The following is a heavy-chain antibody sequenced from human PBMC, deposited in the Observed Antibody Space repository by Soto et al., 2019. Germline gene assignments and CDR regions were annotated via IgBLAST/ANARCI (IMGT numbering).Heavy chain of an antibody. CDR3: ARRGDSSGYMDS. J-gene: IGHJ4*02. D-gene: IGHD3-22*01. CDR2: IYPGDSDT. CDR1: GYIFTNYW. V-gene: IGHV5-51*01. Sequence: PGESLKISCKASGYIFTNYWIAWVRQMPGKGPEWMGIIYPGDSDTRYSPSFQGQVTISADKSISTAYLQWSSLRASDTAMYYCARRGDSSGYMDSWGQGILVTVSS.